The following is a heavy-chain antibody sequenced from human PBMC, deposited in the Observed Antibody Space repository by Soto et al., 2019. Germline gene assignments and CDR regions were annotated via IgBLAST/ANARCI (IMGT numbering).Heavy chain of an antibody. J-gene: IGHJ1*01. CDR3: ANLRAVDGPLDN. V-gene: IGHV4-4*07. D-gene: IGHD6-19*01. CDR1: GGSVRGYY. Sequence: PSETLSLTCTVSGGSVRGYYWSWIRQSPDKGLEWLGRLYIGRMSTTETTTYNPSLKGRVTMSVDTSKNHFSLQLNSVTAADTAIYYCANLRAVDGPLDNWGPGTLVTVSS. CDR2: MSTTETT.